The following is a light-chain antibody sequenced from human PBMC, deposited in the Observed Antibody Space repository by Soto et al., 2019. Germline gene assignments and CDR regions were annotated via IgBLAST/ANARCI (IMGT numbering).Light chain of an antibody. J-gene: IGKJ4*01. CDR1: QSVGSK. V-gene: IGKV3-15*01. CDR2: GAS. Sequence: EIVVTQSPATLSGSAGERGTLSCRASQSVGSKLAWYQQKPGQAPRLLIYGASTRAIGIPGSVTGSGSETEFTLTISSLQSADVAVYYCQQYKSWPLTFGGGTKVDIK. CDR3: QQYKSWPLT.